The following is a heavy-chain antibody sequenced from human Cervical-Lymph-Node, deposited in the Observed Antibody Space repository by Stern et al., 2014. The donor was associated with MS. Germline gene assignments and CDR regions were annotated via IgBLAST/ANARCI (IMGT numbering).Heavy chain of an antibody. CDR1: GHSISSGYY. V-gene: IGHV4-38-2*02. CDR3: ARSRSSGYAYFFDL. D-gene: IGHD6-13*01. J-gene: IGHJ4*02. CDR2: MYHSGSA. Sequence: QVQLQESGPGLVKPWETLSLTCSVSGHSISSGYYWGWIRQPPGRGLEWIGSMYHSGSAYYSPSLKSRVSISFDTSKNQFSLKLNSVTAADTAVYFCARSRSSGYAYFFDLWGQGTLVTVSS.